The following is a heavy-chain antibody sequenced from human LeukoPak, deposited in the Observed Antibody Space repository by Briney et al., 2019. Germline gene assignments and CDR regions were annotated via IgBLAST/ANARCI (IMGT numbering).Heavy chain of an antibody. J-gene: IGHJ6*02. CDR1: GASITSSNYY. CDR3: ASVTRGIAAAKV. CDR2: IYYTGIT. Sequence: SETLSLTCTVSGASITSSNYYWLWLRQPPGKGLEWIGSIYYTGITYYNLSLKSRVTISVDTSKNQFSLKLSSVTAADTAVYYCASVTRGIAAAKVWGQGTTVTVSS. D-gene: IGHD6-13*01. V-gene: IGHV4-39*07.